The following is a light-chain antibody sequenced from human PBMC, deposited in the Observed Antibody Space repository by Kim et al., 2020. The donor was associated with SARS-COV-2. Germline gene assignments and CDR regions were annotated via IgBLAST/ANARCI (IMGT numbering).Light chain of an antibody. CDR1: QSISTN. V-gene: IGKV3-15*01. CDR2: RAS. J-gene: IGKJ2*03. Sequence: VSQGERVTLSCRASQSISTNVAWYQQNPGQSPRLLIYRASTRAIGVPDRFSGGGSGTEFTLTISSLQSEDFAVYYCHQHNKGHLYSFGQGTKLEIK. CDR3: HQHNKGHLYS.